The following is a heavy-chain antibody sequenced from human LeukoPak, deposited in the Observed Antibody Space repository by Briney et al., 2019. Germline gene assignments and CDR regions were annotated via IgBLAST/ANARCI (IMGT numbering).Heavy chain of an antibody. D-gene: IGHD1-1*01. V-gene: IGHV3-21*01. CDR2: ISSSSSYI. CDR3: ARDPNRLEPDY. J-gene: IGHJ4*02. CDR1: GFTFSSYS. Sequence: GGSLRLSCAASGFTFSSYSMNWVRQAPGKGLEWVSSISSSSSYIYYADSVTGRFTISRDNAKNSLYLQMNSLRAEDTAAYYCARDPNRLEPDYWGQGTLVTVSS.